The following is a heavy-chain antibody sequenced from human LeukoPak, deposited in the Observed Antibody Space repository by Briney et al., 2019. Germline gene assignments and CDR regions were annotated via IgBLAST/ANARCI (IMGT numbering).Heavy chain of an antibody. V-gene: IGHV4-59*12. CDR1: GGSISNYY. D-gene: IGHD1-26*01. CDR2: IYYTGST. J-gene: IGHJ3*02. Sequence: SETLSLTCTVSGGSISNYYWNWIRQPPGKGLEWIGYIYYTGSTNYNPSLKSRVTISVDTSKNQFSLKLSSVTAADTAVYYCARDRLRYSGSYHDAFDIWGQGTMVTVSS. CDR3: ARDRLRYSGSYHDAFDI.